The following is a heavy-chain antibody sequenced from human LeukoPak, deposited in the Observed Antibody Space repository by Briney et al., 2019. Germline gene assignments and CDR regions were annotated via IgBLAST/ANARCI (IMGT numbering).Heavy chain of an antibody. Sequence: SETLSLTCAVYGGSFSGYYWSWIRQPPRKGLEWIGEINHSGSTNYNPSLKSRVTISVDTSKNQFSLKLSSVTAADTAVYYCARDPRRGGYWGQGTLVTVSS. J-gene: IGHJ4*02. V-gene: IGHV4-34*01. D-gene: IGHD3-10*01. CDR2: INHSGST. CDR3: ARDPRRGGY. CDR1: GGSFSGYY.